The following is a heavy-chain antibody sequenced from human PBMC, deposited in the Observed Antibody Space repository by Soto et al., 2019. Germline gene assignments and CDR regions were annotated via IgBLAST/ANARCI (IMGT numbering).Heavy chain of an antibody. CDR1: GFRFNTYS. J-gene: IGHJ4*02. CDR3: ARSPQALATMSDY. D-gene: IGHD5-12*01. Sequence: EVQLVESGGGLVQPGGSLRLSCAAFGFRFNTYSMNWVRQAPGKGLEWLSYINSGSSNIYYADSVKGRFTISRDNAKNSLYLQMSSLRDEDTAVYYCARSPQALATMSDYWGQGALVTVSS. V-gene: IGHV3-48*02. CDR2: INSGSSNI.